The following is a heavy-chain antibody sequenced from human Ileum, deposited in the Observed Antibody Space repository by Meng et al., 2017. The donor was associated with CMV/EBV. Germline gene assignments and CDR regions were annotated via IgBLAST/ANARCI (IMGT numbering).Heavy chain of an antibody. CDR3: ARGGSSGYTLKYFDY. D-gene: IGHD5-12*01. J-gene: IGHJ4*02. V-gene: IGHV3-48*03. Sequence: GESLKISCAASGFTFDTYWMTWVRQTPGKGLGWISYISNSGSTMYYADSVKGRFTISRDDVKNSLYLLMENLRVEDTAVYFCARGGSSGYTLKYFDYWGQGALVTVSS. CDR1: GFTFDTYW. CDR2: ISNSGSTM.